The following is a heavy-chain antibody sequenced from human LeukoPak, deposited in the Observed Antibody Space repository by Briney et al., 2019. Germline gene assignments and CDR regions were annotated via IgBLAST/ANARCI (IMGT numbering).Heavy chain of an antibody. D-gene: IGHD3-10*01. CDR2: INPNGGGT. CDR1: GYTFTGYY. Sequence: GASVKVSCKASGYTFTGYYMHWVRQAPGHGLEWMGWINPNGGGTFYAQKFQRRVTMTRDTSISTAYMELGRLRSDDTAVYYCARNTGAFSGDYWGLGTLVTVSS. CDR3: ARNTGAFSGDY. V-gene: IGHV1-2*02. J-gene: IGHJ4*02.